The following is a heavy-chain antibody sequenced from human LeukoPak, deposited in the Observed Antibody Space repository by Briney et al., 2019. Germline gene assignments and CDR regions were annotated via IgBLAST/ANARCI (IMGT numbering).Heavy chain of an antibody. Sequence: GGSLRLSCAASGFTFSGSAMHWVRQASGKGLEWVGRIRSKANSYATAYAASVKGRFTISRDDSKNTAYLQMNSLKTEDPAVYYCTRQVAAAAYYYYYGMDVWGQGTTVTVSS. CDR2: IRSKANSYAT. J-gene: IGHJ6*02. D-gene: IGHD6-13*01. CDR1: GFTFSGSA. CDR3: TRQVAAAAYYYYYGMDV. V-gene: IGHV3-73*01.